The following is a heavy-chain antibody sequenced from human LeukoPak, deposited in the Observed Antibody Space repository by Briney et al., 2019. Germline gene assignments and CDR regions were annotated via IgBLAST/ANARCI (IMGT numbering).Heavy chain of an antibody. D-gene: IGHD3-3*01. CDR2: TRFDESDK. V-gene: IGHV3-30*02. CDR3: ARAPGGGYDFWSGYYSTELDY. CDR1: GFTFSNYG. Sequence: GGSLRLSCAASGFTFSNYGMHWVRQAPGKGLEWVAHTRFDESDKYYADSVKGRFTISRDISKNTLYLQMNSLRAEDTAVYYCARAPGGGYDFWSGYYSTELDYWGQGTLVTVSS. J-gene: IGHJ4*02.